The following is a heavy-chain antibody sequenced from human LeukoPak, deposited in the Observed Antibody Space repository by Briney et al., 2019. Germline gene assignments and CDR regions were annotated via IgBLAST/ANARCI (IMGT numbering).Heavy chain of an antibody. V-gene: IGHV1-69*01. Sequence: ASVKASCKASGGTFSSYAISWVRQAPGQGLEWMGGIVPIFGSPNYAQKFQGRVTITADESTSTAYMELSSLRSEDTAVYYCTSQKWLQFYYFDYWGQGTLVTVSS. CDR3: TSQKWLQFYYFDY. CDR1: GGTFSSYA. CDR2: IVPIFGSP. J-gene: IGHJ4*02. D-gene: IGHD5-24*01.